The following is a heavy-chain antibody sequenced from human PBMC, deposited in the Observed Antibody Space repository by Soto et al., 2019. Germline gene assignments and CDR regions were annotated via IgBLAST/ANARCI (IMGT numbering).Heavy chain of an antibody. CDR3: ARGYNWNDSYYYYYGMDV. Sequence: QVQLVQSGAEVKKPGASVKVSCKASGYTFTGYYMHWVRQAPGQGLEWMGWINPNSGGTNYAQKYQGWATRTRATTISTAYMELSRLGSDDTAVYYCARGYNWNDSYYYYYGMDVWGQGTTVTVSS. CDR2: INPNSGGT. CDR1: GYTFTGYY. V-gene: IGHV1-2*04. D-gene: IGHD1-20*01. J-gene: IGHJ6*02.